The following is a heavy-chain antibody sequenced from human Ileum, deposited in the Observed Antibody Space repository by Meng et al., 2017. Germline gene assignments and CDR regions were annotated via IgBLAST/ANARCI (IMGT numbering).Heavy chain of an antibody. CDR2: IKEDGSDK. J-gene: IGHJ4*02. V-gene: IGHV3-7*01. D-gene: IGHD6-13*01. CDR1: GFTLSNHY. CDR3: ASAVGIGWGGFDY. Sequence: GESLKISCEASGFTLSNHYMNWVRQAPGKGLEWVANIKEDGSDKNYVDFVKGRFTISRDNAKNSLYLQMSSLRAEDTAVYYCASAVGIGWGGFDYWGQGALVTVSS.